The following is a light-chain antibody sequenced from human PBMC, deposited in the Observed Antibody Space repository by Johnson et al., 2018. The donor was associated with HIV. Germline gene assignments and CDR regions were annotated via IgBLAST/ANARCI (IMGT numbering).Light chain of an antibody. V-gene: IGLV1-51*01. J-gene: IGLJ1*01. CDR1: SSNIGNNY. Sequence: QSVLTQPPSVSAAPGQKVTISCSGSSSNIGNNYVSWYQQLPGTAPKLLIYDNNKRPSGIPDRFSGSNSGTSATLGITGLQTGDEADYYCGTWDSSLSAEVVGTGTKVTVL. CDR2: DNN. CDR3: GTWDSSLSAEV.